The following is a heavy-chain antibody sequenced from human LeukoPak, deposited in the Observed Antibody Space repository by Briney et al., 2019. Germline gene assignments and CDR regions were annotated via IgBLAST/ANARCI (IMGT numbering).Heavy chain of an antibody. CDR1: GFTFSNYG. D-gene: IGHD6-6*01. V-gene: IGHV3-30*02. CDR3: QLEAGELDY. CDR2: VRDDGGNA. J-gene: IGHJ4*02. Sequence: GESLRLSCAASGFTFSNYGMHWVRRAPGKGLEWVAFVRDDGGNAYYVDSVKGRFTISRDNSKNTLYLQMNSLRAEDTAVYYCQLEAGELDYWGQGTLVTVSS.